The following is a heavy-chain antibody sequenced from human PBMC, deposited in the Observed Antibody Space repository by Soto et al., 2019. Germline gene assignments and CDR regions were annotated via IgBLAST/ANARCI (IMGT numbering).Heavy chain of an antibody. Sequence: QVQLVESGGGVVQPGRSLRLSCVGSGFSFSSYDMNWVRQAPGTGLEGVALMSYDGSKKYYGDSVRGRVTISRDNSKNTLYLPMDHLRPEDTAIYYCAKDLKPGSRWSLGGVEHCMDVWGRGTTVSVSS. CDR3: AKDLKPGSRWSLGGVEHCMDV. V-gene: IGHV3-30*18. D-gene: IGHD3-16*01. CDR2: MSYDGSKK. CDR1: GFSFSSYD. J-gene: IGHJ6*03.